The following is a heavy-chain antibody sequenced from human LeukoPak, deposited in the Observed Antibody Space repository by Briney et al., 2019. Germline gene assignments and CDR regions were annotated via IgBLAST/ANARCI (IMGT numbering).Heavy chain of an antibody. CDR2: IYYSGST. J-gene: IGHJ4*02. CDR1: GGSISSGGYY. Sequence: PSETLSLTCTVSGGSISSGGYYWSWIRQHPGRGLEWIGYIYYSGSTYYNPSLKSRVTISVDTSKNQFSLKLSSVTAADTGVDYPARYRASGSSGYFDYWVQGTLVTVSS. D-gene: IGHD3-22*01. CDR3: ARYRASGSSGYFDY. V-gene: IGHV4-31*03.